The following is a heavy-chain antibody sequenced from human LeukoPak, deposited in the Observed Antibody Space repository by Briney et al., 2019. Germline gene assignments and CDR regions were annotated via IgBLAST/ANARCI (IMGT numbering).Heavy chain of an antibody. D-gene: IGHD3-10*01. CDR1: GGSISSYY. CDR2: IYYSGST. Sequence: PSETLSLTCSVSGGSISSYYWSWIRQPPGKGLEWIGYIYYSGSTNYNPSLKSRVTISADTSKNQFSLKLDSVTAADTAVYYCARGKYYYGSGNYYIYYYMDVWGKGTTVTVSS. V-gene: IGHV4-59*01. J-gene: IGHJ6*03. CDR3: ARGKYYYGSGNYYIYYYMDV.